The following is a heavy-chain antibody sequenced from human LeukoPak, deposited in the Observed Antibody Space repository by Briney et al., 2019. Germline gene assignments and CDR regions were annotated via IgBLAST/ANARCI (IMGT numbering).Heavy chain of an antibody. V-gene: IGHV4-4*07. D-gene: IGHD4-17*01. J-gene: IGHJ4*02. Sequence: SETLSLTCTVSGGSLSSYYWSWIRQPAGKGLEWIGRIYSSGSTNYNPSLKSRVTMSADTSKNQFSLNLSSVTVADTAVYCCVREGRYGDYEGYWGQGTLVTVSS. CDR2: IYSSGST. CDR1: GGSLSSYY. CDR3: VREGRYGDYEGY.